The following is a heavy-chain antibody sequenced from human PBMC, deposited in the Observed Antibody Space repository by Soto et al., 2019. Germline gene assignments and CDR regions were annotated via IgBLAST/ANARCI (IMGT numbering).Heavy chain of an antibody. CDR2: VYDLDGT. Sequence: EVQLVESGGGLIQPGGSLRLSCVASGLTVSGKKYMAWVRQGPGKGPEWVSGVYDLDGTYYADCVRGRVTTSIGSSRTTVYLQMRDLRPEDTALYFCATWHLREHAYDIWGQGTMVTVSS. D-gene: IGHD5-12*01. J-gene: IGHJ3*02. CDR1: GLTVSGKKY. V-gene: IGHV3-53*01. CDR3: ATWHLREHAYDI.